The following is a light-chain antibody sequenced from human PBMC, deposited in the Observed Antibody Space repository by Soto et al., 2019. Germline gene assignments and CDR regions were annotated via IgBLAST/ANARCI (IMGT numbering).Light chain of an antibody. V-gene: IGKV3-20*01. CDR2: GAS. CDR1: QSVSSNY. Sequence: ESVLTQSPGTLSLSPGERATLSCRASQSVSSNYLAWYQQKPGQAPRLLIYGASTRATGIPDRFSGSGSGTDFTLTISRLEPEDSAVYYCQQYGSSLWTFGQGTKVDIK. CDR3: QQYGSSLWT. J-gene: IGKJ1*01.